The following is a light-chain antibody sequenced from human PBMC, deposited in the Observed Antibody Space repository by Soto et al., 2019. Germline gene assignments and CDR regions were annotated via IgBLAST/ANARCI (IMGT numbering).Light chain of an antibody. J-gene: IGKJ5*01. CDR3: QKYGSSPIT. CDR1: QSVSSSY. V-gene: IGKV3-20*01. Sequence: EIVFTQSPFTLSLSPVERATLSCMASQSVSSSYLAWYQQKPGQAPRLLIYGASSRATGIPDRFSGSGSGTDFTLTISRLEPEDFAVYYCQKYGSSPITFGQGTRLEIK. CDR2: GAS.